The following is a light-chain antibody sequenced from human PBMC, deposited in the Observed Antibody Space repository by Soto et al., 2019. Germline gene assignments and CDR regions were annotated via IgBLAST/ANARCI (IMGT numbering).Light chain of an antibody. V-gene: IGKV2-30*01. CDR1: QGLGNTY. CDR2: KVS. J-gene: IGKJ2*01. CDR3: MQATHWPYT. Sequence: DVVMTQSPLSLPVTLGQPASISCRSSQGLGNTYLNWFHQRPGQSPRRLIYKVSNRDSGVPDRFSGSGSVPDFTLKISRVEAEDVGLYFCMQATHWPYTFGQGTKLEF.